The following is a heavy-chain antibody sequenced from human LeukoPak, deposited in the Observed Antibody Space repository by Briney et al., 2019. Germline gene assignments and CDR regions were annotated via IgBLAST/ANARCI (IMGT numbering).Heavy chain of an antibody. V-gene: IGHV3-23*01. J-gene: IGHJ4*02. CDR1: GFTFSTYA. CDR3: AKDALSQYDSTGSFDY. CDR2: SSGSGDA. D-gene: IGHD3-22*01. Sequence: GGSLRLSCAASGFTFSTYAMSWVRQAPGKGLEWVSASSGSGDAYYADSVKGRFTISRDNSKNTVYLQMNSLRAEDTAVYYCAKDALSQYDSTGSFDYWGQGTLVTVSS.